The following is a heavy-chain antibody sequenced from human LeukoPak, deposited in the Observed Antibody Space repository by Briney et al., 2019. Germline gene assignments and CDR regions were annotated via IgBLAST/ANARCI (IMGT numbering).Heavy chain of an antibody. D-gene: IGHD3-10*01. J-gene: IGHJ5*02. CDR3: ARSQRYGSGSYYNGMGVFNGWFDP. CDR1: GGSFSGYY. CDR2: TNHSGST. V-gene: IGHV4-34*01. Sequence: SETLSLTCAVYGGSFSGYYWSWIRQPPGKGLEWIGETNHSGSTNYNPSLKSRVTISVDTSKNQFSLKLSSVTAADTAVYYCARSQRYGSGSYYNGMGVFNGWFDPWGQGTLVTVSS.